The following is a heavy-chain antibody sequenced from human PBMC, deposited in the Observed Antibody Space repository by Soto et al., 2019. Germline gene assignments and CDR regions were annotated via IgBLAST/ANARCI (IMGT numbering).Heavy chain of an antibody. CDR1: RDSISNLDYF. V-gene: IGHV4-30-4*01. Sequence: PSETISLTCSVSRDSISNLDYFWAWIRQAPREAREYIGYTCXSATPYYNPSFESRVAISVDTSKSQFSLNVTSVTAGDNAVYLCARGRYCVTGTCFPNWFESGGQGALVTVSS. D-gene: IGHD1-20*01. CDR3: ARGRYCVTGTCFPNWFES. J-gene: IGHJ5*01. CDR2: TCXSATP.